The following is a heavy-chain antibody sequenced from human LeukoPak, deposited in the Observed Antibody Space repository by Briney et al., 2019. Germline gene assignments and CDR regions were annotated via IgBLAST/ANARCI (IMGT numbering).Heavy chain of an antibody. CDR2: INPNSGGT. CDR1: GYTFTGYY. CDR3: ARVVGYSSGWSAGY. D-gene: IGHD6-19*01. V-gene: IGHV1-2*02. Sequence: ASVKVSCKASGYTFTGYYMHWVRQAPGQGLEWMGWINPNSGGTNYAQKFQGRVTMTRDTSISTACMELSRLRSDDTAVYYCARVVGYSSGWSAGYWGQGTLVTVSS. J-gene: IGHJ4*02.